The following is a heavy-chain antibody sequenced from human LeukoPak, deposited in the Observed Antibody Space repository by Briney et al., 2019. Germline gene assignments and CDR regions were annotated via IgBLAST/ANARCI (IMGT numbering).Heavy chain of an antibody. CDR2: KYNSGST. D-gene: IGHD3-3*01. Sequence: SETLSLTCTVSGGSVSSYYWSWIRQPPGKGLEWIGYKYNSGSTNYNPSLKSRVTMSVDTSKNQFSLKLSSVTAADTAVYYCARAHGFLEWLFDYWGQGTLVTVSS. J-gene: IGHJ4*02. CDR1: GGSVSSYY. CDR3: ARAHGFLEWLFDY. V-gene: IGHV4-59*02.